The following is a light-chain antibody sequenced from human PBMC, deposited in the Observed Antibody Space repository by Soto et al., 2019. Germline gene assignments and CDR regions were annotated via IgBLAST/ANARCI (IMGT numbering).Light chain of an antibody. Sequence: DIVMTQSPDSLAVSLGERATINCRSSQSVLYSSDNKNYFAWFQQKPGQPPKLLISWASTRESGVPDRFSGSGSGADFTLTISSLQAEDVAVYYCQQYYSTPRTFGQGTKVEIK. J-gene: IGKJ1*01. CDR1: QSVLYSSDNKNY. CDR3: QQYYSTPRT. V-gene: IGKV4-1*01. CDR2: WAS.